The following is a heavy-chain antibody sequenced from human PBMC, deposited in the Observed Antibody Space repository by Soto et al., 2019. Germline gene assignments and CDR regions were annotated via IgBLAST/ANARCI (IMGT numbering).Heavy chain of an antibody. CDR3: GRGGSNRPTGMDV. J-gene: IGHJ6*02. Sequence: EVQLAESGGGLVQPGGSLRLSCAASGFTFSPYWMHWVRQAPGKGLVWVSRINPDGSSTNYADSVKGRFTISRDNAKNTLYLQMNSLSAEDTAVYSCGRGGSNRPTGMDVWGQGTTVPVSS. V-gene: IGHV3-74*01. CDR2: INPDGSST. D-gene: IGHD4-4*01. CDR1: GFTFSPYW.